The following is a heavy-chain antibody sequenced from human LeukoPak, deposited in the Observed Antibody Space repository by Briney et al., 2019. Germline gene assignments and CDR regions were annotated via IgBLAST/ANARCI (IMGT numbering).Heavy chain of an antibody. Sequence: GGSLRLSCAASGFIFTDYGMHWVRQASGKGLEWVASVRYDGSETESADSVKGRFTISRDYSKNTLYLQMNSLRAEDTAVYYCAKEGTSSVPSDFDYWGQGILVTVSS. CDR2: VRYDGSET. CDR1: GFIFTDYG. CDR3: AKEGTSSVPSDFDY. V-gene: IGHV3-30*02. D-gene: IGHD1-1*01. J-gene: IGHJ4*02.